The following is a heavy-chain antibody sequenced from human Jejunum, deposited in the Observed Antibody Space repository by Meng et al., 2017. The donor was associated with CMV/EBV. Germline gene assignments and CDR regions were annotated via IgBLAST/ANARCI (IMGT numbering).Heavy chain of an antibody. CDR3: ARGMIAAYNYAMDV. J-gene: IGHJ6*02. Sequence: SAFTFGAHWMHWVRQVPGKGLVWVSRINGGGSATNSADSVKGRFTISRDNAKNTLYLQMNSLRAEDTAVYYCARGMIAAYNYAMDVWGQGTTVTVSS. CDR1: AFTFGAHW. V-gene: IGHV3-74*01. CDR2: INGGGSAT. D-gene: IGHD2-21*01.